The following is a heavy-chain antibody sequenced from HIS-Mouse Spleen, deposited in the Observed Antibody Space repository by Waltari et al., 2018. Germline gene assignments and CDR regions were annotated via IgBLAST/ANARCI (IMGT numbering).Heavy chain of an antibody. Sequence: QVQLQQWGAGLLKPSETLSLTCAVYGGSFSGYYWSWIRQPPGKGLEWIGEINHSGSTKHNPSLKSRVTISVDTSKNQFSLKLSSVTAADTAVYYCARGREVPAAFYYYYYGMDVWGQGTTVTVSS. CDR3: ARGREVPAAFYYYYYGMDV. CDR1: GGSFSGYY. CDR2: INHSGST. D-gene: IGHD2-2*01. J-gene: IGHJ6*02. V-gene: IGHV4-34*01.